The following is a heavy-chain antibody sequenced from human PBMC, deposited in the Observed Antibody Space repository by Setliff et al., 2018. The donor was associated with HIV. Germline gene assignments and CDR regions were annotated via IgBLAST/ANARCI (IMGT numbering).Heavy chain of an antibody. CDR3: ARRVVTLSPLFDY. CDR2: VYSSGST. J-gene: IGHJ4*02. D-gene: IGHD3-22*01. V-gene: IGHV4-39*01. CDR1: GGSIGIRSYF. Sequence: PSETLSLTCTVSGGSIGIRSYFWGWIRQPPGKGLEWIGSVYSSGSTYYNPSLKSRVTVSVDTSKDQFSLRLSSVTVADTAVYYCARRVVTLSPLFDYWGQGTLVTVSS.